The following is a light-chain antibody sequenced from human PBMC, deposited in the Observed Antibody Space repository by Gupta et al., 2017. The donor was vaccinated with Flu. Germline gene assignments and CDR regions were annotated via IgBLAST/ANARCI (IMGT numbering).Light chain of an antibody. Sequence: QSALTQPRSVSGSPGQSVTISCIGSSSNVGGYAYVSWYQQHPGKAPKLMIFDVSHRPSGVPNRFSGSKSGNTASPTISGLQAEDEADYYCCSYADSYTYVFGTGTQVTVL. J-gene: IGLJ1*01. CDR3: CSYADSYTYV. CDR1: SSNVGGYAY. V-gene: IGLV2-11*01. CDR2: DVS.